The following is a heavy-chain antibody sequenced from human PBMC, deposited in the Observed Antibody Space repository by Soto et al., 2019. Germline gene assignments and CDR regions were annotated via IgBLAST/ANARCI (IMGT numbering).Heavy chain of an antibody. Sequence: QVQLVQSGAEVKKPGSSVKVSCKASGGTFSSYAISWVRQAPGQGLEWMGGIIPISGTANYAQKFRGRVRITADESTSTAYMELSSLRSEDTAVYYCARSQGSSTSLEIYYYYYYSMDVWGQGTTVTVSS. CDR1: GGTFSSYA. J-gene: IGHJ6*02. CDR2: IIPISGTA. D-gene: IGHD2-2*01. V-gene: IGHV1-69*01. CDR3: ARSQGSSTSLEIYYYYYYSMDV.